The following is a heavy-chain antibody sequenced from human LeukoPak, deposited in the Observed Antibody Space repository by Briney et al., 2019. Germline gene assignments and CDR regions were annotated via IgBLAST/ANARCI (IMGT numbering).Heavy chain of an antibody. Sequence: GGSLRLSCAASGFTFSNYAMNWVRQAPGKGLEWVSKITSGRSTIYYADSVKGRFAISRDNAKNSLYLQMNSLRAEDAAVYYCARDGGLVRGVIIRGDYFDYWGQGTLVTISS. CDR2: ITSGRSTI. D-gene: IGHD3-10*01. V-gene: IGHV3-48*03. CDR3: ARDGGLVRGVIIRGDYFDY. CDR1: GFTFSNYA. J-gene: IGHJ4*02.